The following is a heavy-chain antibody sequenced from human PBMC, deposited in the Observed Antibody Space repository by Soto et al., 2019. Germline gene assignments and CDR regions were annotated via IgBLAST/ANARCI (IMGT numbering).Heavy chain of an antibody. Sequence: EVQLVESGGGLIQPGGSLRLSCAAYGFTVSSNYMSWVRQAQGKGLEWVSVIYSRGNTYYADSVKGRFTISRDNSKNTLYLQMNSVRAEDTAVYYCATRLDPIREDALDIWGQGTMVTVSS. CDR1: GFTVSSNY. CDR2: IYSRGNT. V-gene: IGHV3-53*01. J-gene: IGHJ3*02. D-gene: IGHD4-17*01. CDR3: ATRLDPIREDALDI.